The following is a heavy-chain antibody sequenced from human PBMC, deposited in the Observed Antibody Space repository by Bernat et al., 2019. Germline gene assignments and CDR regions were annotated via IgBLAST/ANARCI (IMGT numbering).Heavy chain of an antibody. CDR1: GFTFGDYA. Sequence: EVQLVESGGGLVKPGRSLRLSCTASGFTFGDYAMSWFRQAPGKGLEWVGCIRSKAYGGTTEYAASVKGRFTISRDDSKSIAYLQMNSLKTEDTAVYYCTRDTYDSSGTFDYWGQGTLVTVSS. J-gene: IGHJ4*02. CDR2: IRSKAYGGTT. D-gene: IGHD3-22*01. CDR3: TRDTYDSSGTFDY. V-gene: IGHV3-49*05.